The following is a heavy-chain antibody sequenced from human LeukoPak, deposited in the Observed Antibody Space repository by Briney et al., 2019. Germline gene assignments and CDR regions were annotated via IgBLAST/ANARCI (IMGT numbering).Heavy chain of an antibody. Sequence: SETLSLTCTVSGGSISSGGYYWSWIRQHPGTGLEWIGYIYYSGSTYYNPSLKSRVTISVDTSKNQFSLKLSSVTAADTAVYYCARGEYSYGTIPIDWGQGTLVTVSS. CDR2: IYYSGST. CDR1: GGSISSGGYY. CDR3: ARGEYSYGTIPID. J-gene: IGHJ4*02. V-gene: IGHV4-31*03. D-gene: IGHD5-18*01.